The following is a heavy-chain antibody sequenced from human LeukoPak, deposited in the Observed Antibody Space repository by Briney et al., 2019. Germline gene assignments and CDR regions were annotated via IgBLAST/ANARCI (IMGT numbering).Heavy chain of an antibody. CDR2: IYYSGST. J-gene: IGHJ4*02. D-gene: IGHD3-22*01. Sequence: QTSETLSLTCTDSGGSISSYYCGWIRQPPGKGLEWIGYIYYSGSTNYNPSLKSRVTISVDTSKNQFSLKLSSVTAADTAVYYCASGGYYDSSGYYIVQFDYWGQGTLVTVSS. CDR1: GGSISSYY. V-gene: IGHV4-59*01. CDR3: ASGGYYDSSGYYIVQFDY.